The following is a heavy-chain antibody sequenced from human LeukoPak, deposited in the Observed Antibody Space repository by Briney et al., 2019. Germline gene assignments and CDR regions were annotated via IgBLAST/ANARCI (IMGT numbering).Heavy chain of an antibody. V-gene: IGHV4-59*08. J-gene: IGHJ4*02. CDR1: GGSISSYY. D-gene: IGHD4-17*01. CDR3: ASQNDYGVD. Sequence: SETLSFTCGVSGGSISSYYWSWIRQPPGKGLEWIGYIYYSGSTNYNPSLKSRVTISVDTSKNQFSLKLSSVTAADTAVYYCASQNDYGVDWGQGTLVTVSS. CDR2: IYYSGST.